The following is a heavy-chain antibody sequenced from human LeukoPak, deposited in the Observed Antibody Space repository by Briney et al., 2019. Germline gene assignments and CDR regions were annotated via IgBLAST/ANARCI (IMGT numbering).Heavy chain of an antibody. CDR2: ISSSSSYI. CDR3: ARLGYCSSTSCYTLYYYYYMDV. V-gene: IGHV3-21*01. Sequence: GGSLRLSCAASGFTFSIYSMNWVRQAPGKGLEWVSSISSSSSYIYYADSVKGRFTISRDNAKNSLYLQMNSLRAEDTAVYYCARLGYCSSTSCYTLYYYYYMDVWGKGTTVTVSS. J-gene: IGHJ6*03. D-gene: IGHD2-2*02. CDR1: GFTFSIYS.